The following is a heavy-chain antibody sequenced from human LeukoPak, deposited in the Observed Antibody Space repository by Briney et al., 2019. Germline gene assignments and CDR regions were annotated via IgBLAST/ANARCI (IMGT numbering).Heavy chain of an antibody. CDR2: IKRDGSEK. D-gene: IGHD3-3*01. V-gene: IGHV3-7*01. Sequence: GGSLRLSCAASGFTFTNYWMSWVRQAPGKGLEWVANIKRDGSEKYYVDSVKGRFTISRDNAKNSLYLQMDSLTAEDTAVYYCARTHIPQYDFWTASIWGQGTLVAVSS. CDR1: GFTFTNYW. J-gene: IGHJ4*02. CDR3: ARTHIPQYDFWTASI.